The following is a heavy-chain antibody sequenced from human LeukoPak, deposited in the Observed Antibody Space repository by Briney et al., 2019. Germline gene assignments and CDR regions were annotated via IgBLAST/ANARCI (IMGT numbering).Heavy chain of an antibody. V-gene: IGHV3-48*03. CDR1: GFTFSSFE. J-gene: IGHJ4*02. CDR3: VRVLRNFDWLPWDY. Sequence: PGGSLRLSCAASGFTFSSFEMNWVRQAPGKGLEWVSYISSSGTIIYYADSVKGRFTISRDNAKNSLYLQMNSLRAEDTAVYYCVRVLRNFDWLPWDYWGQGTLVTVSS. D-gene: IGHD3-9*01. CDR2: ISSSGTII.